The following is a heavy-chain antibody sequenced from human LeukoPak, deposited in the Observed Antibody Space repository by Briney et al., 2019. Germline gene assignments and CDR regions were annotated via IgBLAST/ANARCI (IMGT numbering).Heavy chain of an antibody. D-gene: IGHD1-1*01. CDR3: ARKGQQLLRYFDL. CDR2: IYHLGNT. J-gene: IGHJ2*01. Sequence: PSETLSLTCAVSGGSISTSNRWSWVRQPPGKGLEWIGEIYHLGNTNYNPSLRSRITISIDNSKNQFSVKLNSVTDADTAVYYCARKGQQLLRYFDLWGRGTLVTVSS. CDR1: GGSISTSNR. V-gene: IGHV4-4*02.